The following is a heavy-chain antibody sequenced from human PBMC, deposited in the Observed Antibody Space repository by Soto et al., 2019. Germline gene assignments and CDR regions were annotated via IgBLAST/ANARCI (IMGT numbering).Heavy chain of an antibody. CDR3: ASSHAGAHITAAVH. J-gene: IGHJ4*02. D-gene: IGHD6-13*01. CDR2: IYHSGST. V-gene: IGHV4-30-2*01. CDR1: GGSISSGGYS. Sequence: QLQLQESGSGLVKPSQTLSLTCAVSGGSISSGGYSWSWIRQPPGKGLEWIGYIYHSGSTYYNPSLMRRVTISVDRSKYQFSLKLSSVTASDTAVYYCASSHAGAHITAAVHWGQGTLVPVSS.